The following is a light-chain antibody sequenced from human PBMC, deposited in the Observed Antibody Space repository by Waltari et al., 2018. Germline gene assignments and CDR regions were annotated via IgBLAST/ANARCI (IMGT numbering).Light chain of an antibody. CDR3: QHYVRLPAT. Sequence: ELVLSPSPGTLSLSPGERATLSCRASQSVGGTLAWYQQKPGQAPRLLMYGASIRAPSTPDSFSGTGSGTDFILTISRLEPEDFAVYYCQHYVRLPATFGQGTKVEIK. V-gene: IGKV3-20*01. CDR2: GAS. CDR1: QSVGGT. J-gene: IGKJ1*01.